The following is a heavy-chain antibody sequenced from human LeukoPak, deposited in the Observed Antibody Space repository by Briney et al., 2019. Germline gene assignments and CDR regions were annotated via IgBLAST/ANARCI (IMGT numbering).Heavy chain of an antibody. V-gene: IGHV3-23*01. Sequence: GGSLRLSCAASGFTFSSYVMTWVRQAPGKGLEWVSSTTDSGAGTFYADSVRGRFTISRDNSKNTLYLQMNSLRAEDTAVYYCADRYYFDYWGQGTLVTVSS. CDR3: ADRYYFDY. CDR2: TTDSGAGT. CDR1: GFTFSSYV. J-gene: IGHJ4*02.